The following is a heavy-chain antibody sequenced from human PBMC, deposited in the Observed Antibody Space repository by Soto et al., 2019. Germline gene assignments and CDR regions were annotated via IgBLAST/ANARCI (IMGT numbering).Heavy chain of an antibody. J-gene: IGHJ4*02. V-gene: IGHV1-2*04. CDR1: GYTFTGYY. CDR3: ARDLGDSSGYYYFTLHY. CDR2: INPNSGGT. Sequence: ASVKVSCKASGYTFTGYYMHWVRQAPGQGLEWMGWINPNSGGTNYAQKFQGWVTMTRDTSISTAYMELSRLRSDDTAVYYCARDLGDSSGYYYFTLHYWGQGTLVTVS. D-gene: IGHD3-22*01.